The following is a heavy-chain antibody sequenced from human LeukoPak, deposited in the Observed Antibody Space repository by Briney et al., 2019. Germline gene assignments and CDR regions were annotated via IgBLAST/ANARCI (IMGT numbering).Heavy chain of an antibody. J-gene: IGHJ4*02. D-gene: IGHD5-12*01. V-gene: IGHV4-61*02. CDR1: GGSISSGSYY. Sequence: SQTLSLTCTVSGGSISSGSYYWSWIRQPAGKGLEWIGRIYTSGSTNYNPSLKSRVTISVDTSKNQFSLRLSSVTAADTAVYYCAREGGYESYFDYWGQGTLVTVSS. CDR3: AREGGYESYFDY. CDR2: IYTSGST.